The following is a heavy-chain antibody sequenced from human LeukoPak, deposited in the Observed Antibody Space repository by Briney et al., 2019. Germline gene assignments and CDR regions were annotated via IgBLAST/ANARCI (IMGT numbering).Heavy chain of an antibody. V-gene: IGHV3-30*18. J-gene: IGHJ6*02. Sequence: GGSLRLSCAASGFTFSSYGMHWVRQAPGKGLEWVAVISYDGSNKHYADSVKGRFTISRDNSKNTLYLQMNSLRAEDTAVYYCAKDFGPVLSIAARLYYYGMDVWGQGTTVTVSS. CDR2: ISYDGSNK. D-gene: IGHD6-6*01. CDR1: GFTFSSYG. CDR3: AKDFGPVLSIAARLYYYGMDV.